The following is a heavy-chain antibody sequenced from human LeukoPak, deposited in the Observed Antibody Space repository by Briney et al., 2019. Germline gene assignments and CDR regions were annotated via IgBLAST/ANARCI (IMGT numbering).Heavy chain of an antibody. J-gene: IGHJ4*02. CDR3: ARTAKYYYGSETFYFFDY. CDR1: GGSISSYY. CDR2: IYYSGST. Sequence: SETLSLTCTVSGGSISSYYWSWIRQPPGKGLEWIGYIYYSGSTNYDPSLKSRVTISVDTSKNQFSLKLTSVTPADTAVYFCARTAKYYYGSETFYFFDYWGQGTLVTVSS. D-gene: IGHD3-10*01. V-gene: IGHV4-59*01.